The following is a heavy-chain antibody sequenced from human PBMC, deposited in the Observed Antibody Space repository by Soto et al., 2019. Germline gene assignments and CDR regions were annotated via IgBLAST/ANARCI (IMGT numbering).Heavy chain of an antibody. CDR1: GFTVSSNY. D-gene: IGHD4-4*01. CDR3: ARTRTTVTTYFDD. CDR2: CYTGGST. V-gene: IGHV3-66*01. Sequence: EVQVVESWGGLVQPGGSLRLSCAVSGFTVSSNYMTLVRQAPGKGLEWVSVCYTGGSTYYADSVKGRFTISRDNSKNTVYLQMNNLRAEDTAVYYCARTRTTVTTYFDDWGQGTLVTVSS. J-gene: IGHJ4*02.